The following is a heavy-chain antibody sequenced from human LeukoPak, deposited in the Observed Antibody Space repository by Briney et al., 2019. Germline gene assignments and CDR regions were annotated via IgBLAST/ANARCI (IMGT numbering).Heavy chain of an antibody. Sequence: SETLSLTCTVSGGSISSYYWSWIRQPAGKGLEWIGRIYTSGSTNYNPSLKSRVTMSVDTSKNQFSLKLSSVTAADTAVYYCATVSDGYNRYKSAFDIWGQGTMVTVSS. CDR2: IYTSGST. CDR1: GGSISSYY. D-gene: IGHD5-24*01. V-gene: IGHV4-4*07. CDR3: ATVSDGYNRYKSAFDI. J-gene: IGHJ3*02.